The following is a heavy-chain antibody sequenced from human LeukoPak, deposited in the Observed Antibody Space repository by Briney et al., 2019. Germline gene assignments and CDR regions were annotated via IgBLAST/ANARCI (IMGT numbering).Heavy chain of an antibody. V-gene: IGHV3-74*01. CDR3: ARAGSYRFDY. Sequence: GGSLRLSCVASGFTFSSSWLHWVRQAPGNGLVWVSRMNNDVSTKNYADSVKGRFTISRDNAKNTLYLQMNSLRAEDTGVYYCARAGSYRFDYWGQGTLVTVSS. D-gene: IGHD1-26*01. CDR2: MNNDVSTK. CDR1: GFTFSSSW. J-gene: IGHJ4*02.